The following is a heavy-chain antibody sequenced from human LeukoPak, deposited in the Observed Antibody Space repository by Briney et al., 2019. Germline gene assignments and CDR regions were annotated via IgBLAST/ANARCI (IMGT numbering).Heavy chain of an antibody. CDR1: GGSISSHY. Sequence: SETLSLTCTVSGGSISSHYWSWIRQPPGKGLEWIGYIYYSGGTNYNPSLKSRVTISVDTSKNQFSLKLSSVTAADTAVYYCARVTNWFDPWGQGTLVTVSS. J-gene: IGHJ5*02. CDR2: IYYSGGT. V-gene: IGHV4-59*11. CDR3: ARVTNWFDP.